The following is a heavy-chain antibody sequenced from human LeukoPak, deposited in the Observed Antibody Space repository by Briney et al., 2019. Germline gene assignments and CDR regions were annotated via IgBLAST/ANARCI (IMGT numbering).Heavy chain of an antibody. V-gene: IGHV4-39*01. CDR1: GGSISSSSYY. J-gene: IGHJ5*02. CDR2: IYYSGST. Sequence: SVTLSLTCTVSGGSISSSSYYWGWIRQPPGKGLEWIGSIYYSGSTYYNPSLKSRVTISVDTSKNQFSLKLSSVTAADTAVYYCARRYNWKARGLYNWFDPWGQGTLVTVSS. CDR3: ARRYNWKARGLYNWFDP. D-gene: IGHD1-20*01.